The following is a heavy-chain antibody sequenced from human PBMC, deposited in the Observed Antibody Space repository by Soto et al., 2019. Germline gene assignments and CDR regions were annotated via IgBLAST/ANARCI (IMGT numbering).Heavy chain of an antibody. Sequence: GSLRLSCAASGFTFSSYAMNWFRQAPGKGLEWISVISNSGHSAYYADSVKGRFTISRDNSKNTLYLQIKSLRAEDTAAYYCAKGGPTFLNWFGPWGQGTLVTVSS. CDR3: AKGGPTFLNWFGP. V-gene: IGHV3-23*01. CDR1: GFTFSSYA. J-gene: IGHJ5*02. D-gene: IGHD5-12*01. CDR2: ISNSGHSA.